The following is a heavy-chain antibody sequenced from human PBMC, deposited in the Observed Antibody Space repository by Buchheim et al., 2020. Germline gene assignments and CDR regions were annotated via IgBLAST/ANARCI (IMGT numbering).Heavy chain of an antibody. CDR3: EMGVPAATYGMDV. J-gene: IGHJ6*02. Sequence: QVQLQQWGAGLLKPSETLSLTCAVYGGSFSGYYWSWIRQPPGKGLEWIGEINHSGSTNYNPSLKSRVTISVDTSKNQFSLKLSSVTAADTAVYYCEMGVPAATYGMDVWGQGTT. D-gene: IGHD2-2*01. V-gene: IGHV4-34*01. CDR2: INHSGST. CDR1: GGSFSGYY.